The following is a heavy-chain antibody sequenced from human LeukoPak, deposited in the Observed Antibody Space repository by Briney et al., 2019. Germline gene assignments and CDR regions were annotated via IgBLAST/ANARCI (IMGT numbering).Heavy chain of an antibody. CDR1: GGSISSSSYY. CDR3: ARAKGKWELSLDY. V-gene: IGHV4-39*07. J-gene: IGHJ4*02. D-gene: IGHD1-26*01. CDR2: IYYSGST. Sequence: NPSETLSLTCTVSGGSISSSSYYWGWIRQPPGKGLEWIRSIYYSGSTYYNPSLKSRVTISVDTSKNQFSLKLSSVTAADTAVYYCARAKGKWELSLDYWGQGTLVTVSS.